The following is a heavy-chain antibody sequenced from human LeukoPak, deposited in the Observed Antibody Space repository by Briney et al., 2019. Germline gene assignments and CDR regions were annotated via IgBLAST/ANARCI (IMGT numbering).Heavy chain of an antibody. CDR1: GYTFTGYY. J-gene: IGHJ4*02. CDR2: INPKNGGS. CDR3: ARVGSVAAAGTGGVY. D-gene: IGHD6-13*01. V-gene: IGHV1-2*02. Sequence: ASVKVSCKASGYTFTGYYMHWVRQAPGQGLEWVGWINPKNGGSNYAQKFQGRVTMTRDRSISTAYMELSRLTSDDTAVYYCARVGSVAAAGTGGVYWGQGTLVTVSS.